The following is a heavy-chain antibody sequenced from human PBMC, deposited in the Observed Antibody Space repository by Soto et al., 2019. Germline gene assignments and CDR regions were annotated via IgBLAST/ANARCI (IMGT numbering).Heavy chain of an antibody. CDR1: GGTFSSYA. CDR2: IIPIFGTA. CDR3: ARDMEGDDFWSGNWFDP. V-gene: IGHV1-69*06. J-gene: IGHJ5*02. D-gene: IGHD3-3*01. Sequence: SVKVSCNASGGTFSSYAISWVRQAPGQGLEWMGGIIPIFGTANYAQKFQGRVTITADKSTSTAYMELSSLRSEDTAVYYCARDMEGDDFWSGNWFDPWGQGTLVTVSS.